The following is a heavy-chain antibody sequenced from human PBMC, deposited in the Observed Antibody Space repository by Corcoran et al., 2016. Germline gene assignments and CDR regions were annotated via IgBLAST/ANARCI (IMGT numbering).Heavy chain of an antibody. J-gene: IGHJ4*02. D-gene: IGHD6-13*01. Sequence: QVQLVQSGAEVKKPGASVKVSCKASGYTFTSYYMHWVRQVPGQGLEWMGIINPSGGSTSYAQKFQGRVTMTRATSTSKVYMELSSLRSEDTAVYYCSRDPPPRGGAAPDYWGQGTLVTVSS. V-gene: IGHV1-46*01. CDR1: GYTFTSYY. CDR3: SRDPPPRGGAAPDY. CDR2: INPSGGST.